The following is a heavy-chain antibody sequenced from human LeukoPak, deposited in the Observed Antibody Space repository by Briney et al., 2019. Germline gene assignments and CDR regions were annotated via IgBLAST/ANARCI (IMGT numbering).Heavy chain of an antibody. V-gene: IGHV3-23*01. J-gene: IGHJ4*02. CDR3: AKDQTKNPPFFDY. CDR2: ISGSGGST. Sequence: PGGSLRLFCAASGFTFSSYAMSWVRQAPGKGLEWVSAISGSGGSTYYADSVKGRFTISRDNSKNTLYLQMNSLRAEATAVYYCAKDQTKNPPFFDYWGQGPLVTVSP. CDR1: GFTFSSYA.